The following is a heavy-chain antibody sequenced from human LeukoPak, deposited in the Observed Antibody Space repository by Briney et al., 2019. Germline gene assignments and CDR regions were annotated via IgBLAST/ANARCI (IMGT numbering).Heavy chain of an antibody. D-gene: IGHD6-19*01. CDR1: GGSISSYY. CDR3: ARAGLYSSGWYEDY. CDR2: IYYSGST. J-gene: IGHJ4*02. V-gene: IGHV4-59*01. Sequence: PSETLSLTCTVSGGSISSYYWSWIRQPPGKGLEWIGYIYYSGSTNYNPSLKSRVTISVDTSKNQFSLKLSSVTAADTAVYYCARAGLYSSGWYEDYWGQGTLVTVSS.